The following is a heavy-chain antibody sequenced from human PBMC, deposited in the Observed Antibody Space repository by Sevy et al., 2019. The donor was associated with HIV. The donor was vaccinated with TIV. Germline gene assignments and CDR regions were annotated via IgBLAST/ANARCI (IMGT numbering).Heavy chain of an antibody. V-gene: IGHV3-49*03. CDR3: ARVRGTISPYYYFGMDV. Sequence: GGSLRLSCTASGFNFGDYAMSWCRQAPGKGLEWIGFIRSKTYGGTTEYAESVKGRFTISRDDSNSIAFLQMNSMKTEDTAVYYCARVRGTISPYYYFGMDVWGQGTTVTVSS. J-gene: IGHJ6*02. CDR1: GFNFGDYA. D-gene: IGHD3-16*01. CDR2: IRSKTYGGTT.